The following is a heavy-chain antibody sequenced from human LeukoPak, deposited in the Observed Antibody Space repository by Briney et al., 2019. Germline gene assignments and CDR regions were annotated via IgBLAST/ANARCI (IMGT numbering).Heavy chain of an antibody. CDR2: ISGSGNRT. CDR3: ARRPGN. V-gene: IGHV3-23*01. D-gene: IGHD1-14*01. Sequence: GGSLRLSCAASGFTFSSYAMSWVRQAPGKGLEWVSSISGSGNRTYYADSVKGRFTISRDSSKNTLFLQMNDLTVEDTARYYCARRPGNWGQGILVTVSS. J-gene: IGHJ4*02. CDR1: GFTFSSYA.